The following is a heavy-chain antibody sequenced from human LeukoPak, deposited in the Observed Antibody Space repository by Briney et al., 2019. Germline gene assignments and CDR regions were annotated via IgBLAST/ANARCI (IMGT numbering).Heavy chain of an antibody. Sequence: GGSLRLSCAASGFTFSSYGIHWVREAPGKGLEWVAVISYDGSNKYYADSVKGRFSISRDNSKNTLYLQMNSLRAEDTAVYYCAKSGDSRDGYFDYWGQGTLVTVSS. CDR2: ISYDGSNK. CDR1: GFTFSSYG. CDR3: AKSGDSRDGYFDY. D-gene: IGHD3-22*01. J-gene: IGHJ4*02. V-gene: IGHV3-30*18.